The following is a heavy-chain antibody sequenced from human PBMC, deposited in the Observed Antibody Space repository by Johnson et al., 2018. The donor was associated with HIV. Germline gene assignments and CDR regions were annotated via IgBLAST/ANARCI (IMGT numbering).Heavy chain of an antibody. CDR3: NTDPGSWVVSAYSHAFDI. D-gene: IGHD2-21*01. V-gene: IGHV3-33*03. Sequence: QVQLVESGGGVVQPGRSLRLSCAASGFTFSSYGMHWVRQAPGKGLEWVAFIRYDGSNKYYVDSVKGRFTIPRDNAENTLYLQMDSLKTEDTAVYYCNTDPGSWVVSAYSHAFDIWGQGTMVTVSS. CDR1: GFTFSSYG. J-gene: IGHJ3*02. CDR2: IRYDGSNK.